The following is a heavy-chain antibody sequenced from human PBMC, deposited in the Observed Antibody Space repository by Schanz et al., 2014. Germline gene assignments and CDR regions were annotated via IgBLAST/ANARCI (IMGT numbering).Heavy chain of an antibody. Sequence: QVQLIQSGPEVKKPGASVKVSCKASGYTFTNHYLHWVRHAPGQGLEWMGRISPSSGGTNYAQNFQGRVTMTKDTSINTVYMELSTLTSDDTAVYYCARESVSRTRLFDPWGQGTLVTVSS. D-gene: IGHD3-3*01. V-gene: IGHV1-2*06. CDR1: GYTFTNHY. CDR3: ARESVSRTRLFDP. J-gene: IGHJ5*02. CDR2: ISPSSGGT.